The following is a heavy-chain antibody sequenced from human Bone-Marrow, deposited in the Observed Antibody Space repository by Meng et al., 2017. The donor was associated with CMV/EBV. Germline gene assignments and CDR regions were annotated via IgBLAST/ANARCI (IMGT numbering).Heavy chain of an antibody. D-gene: IGHD6-6*01. V-gene: IGHV3-7*03. CDR2: IKQDGSEK. Sequence: GESLKISCAASGFTFSSYWMSWVRQAPGKGLEWVANIKQDGSEKYYVDSVKGRFTISRDNAKNSLYLQMKSLRPEDTAVYYCASDSRARPDVHFYYGLDVWGQGTAVTVSS. J-gene: IGHJ6*02. CDR3: ASDSRARPDVHFYYGLDV. CDR1: GFTFSSYW.